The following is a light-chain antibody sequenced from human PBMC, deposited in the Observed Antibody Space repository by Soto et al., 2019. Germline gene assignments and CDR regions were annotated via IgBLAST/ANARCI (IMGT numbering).Light chain of an antibody. Sequence: EIVMTQSPGTLSLSPGERATLSCRACQSISNYLAWFQQRPGQAPRLLIYDASRRAPGIPTRFSGSGSGTDFTLTIGSREPEDFALYFCQERSNWPRGIFGGGTKVEIK. V-gene: IGKV3-11*01. J-gene: IGKJ4*01. CDR3: QERSNWPRGI. CDR1: QSISNY. CDR2: DAS.